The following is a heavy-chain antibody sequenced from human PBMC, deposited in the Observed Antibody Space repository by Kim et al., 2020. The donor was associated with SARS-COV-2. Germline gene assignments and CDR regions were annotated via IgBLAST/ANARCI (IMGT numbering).Heavy chain of an antibody. CDR2: ISYSGST. Sequence: SETLSLTCTVSGGSVSSDSYYWSWIRQPPGKGLEWIGYISYSGSTNYNPSLKSRVTISIDTSKNRFSLKLSSVTAADTAVYYCARETYYYGSGSYVHYWGQGTLVTVSS. V-gene: IGHV4-61*01. D-gene: IGHD3-10*01. J-gene: IGHJ4*02. CDR3: ARETYYYGSGSYVHY. CDR1: GGSVSSDSYY.